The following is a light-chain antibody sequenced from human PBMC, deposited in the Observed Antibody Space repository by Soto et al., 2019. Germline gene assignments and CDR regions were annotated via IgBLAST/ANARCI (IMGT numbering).Light chain of an antibody. J-gene: IGKJ5*01. Sequence: DVVMTQSPLPLPVTLGQPASISCRSNQSLVHSDGIAYFSWFQQRPGRSPRRLIYKVSNRDSGVPARFSGSGSGPDFALKISRVEAEDVGVYYCMQGTHWPITFGQGTRLESK. CDR1: QSLVHSDGIAY. CDR2: KVS. CDR3: MQGTHWPIT. V-gene: IGKV2-30*02.